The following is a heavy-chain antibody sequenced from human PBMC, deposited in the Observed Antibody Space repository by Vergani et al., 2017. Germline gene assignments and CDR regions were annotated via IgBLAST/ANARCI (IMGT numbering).Heavy chain of an antibody. V-gene: IGHV3-7*01. Sequence: EVQLVESGGGLVQPGGSLRLSCAASGFTFSSYWMSWVRQAPGKGLEWVANIKQDGSEKYYVDSVKGRFTISRDNAKNSLYLQMNSLRAEDTAVYYCAREGAYCGGDCYLDYYYYGMDVWGQGTTVTVSS. CDR3: AREGAYCGGDCYLDYYYYGMDV. D-gene: IGHD2-21*02. CDR1: GFTFSSYW. J-gene: IGHJ6*02. CDR2: IKQDGSEK.